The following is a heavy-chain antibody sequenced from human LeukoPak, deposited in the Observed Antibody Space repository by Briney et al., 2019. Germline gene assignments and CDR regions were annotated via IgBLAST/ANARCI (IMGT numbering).Heavy chain of an antibody. CDR1: GFTFSSYA. D-gene: IGHD2-8*01. CDR3: AKEPSYCTNGVCYSRVFDR. CDR2: IRGSGDGT. Sequence: GGSLRLSCAASGFTFSSYAMSWVRQAPGKGREWVSAIRGSGDGTYYADSVKGRFTISRDNAKNTLYLQMGGLRAEDAAVYYCAKEPSYCTNGVCYSRVFDRWGQGTLVTVSS. V-gene: IGHV3-23*01. J-gene: IGHJ5*02.